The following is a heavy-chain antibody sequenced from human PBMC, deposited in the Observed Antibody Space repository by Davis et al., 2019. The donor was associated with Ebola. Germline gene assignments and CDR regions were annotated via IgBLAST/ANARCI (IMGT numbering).Heavy chain of an antibody. CDR2: IDWDDDK. CDR3: AHRLGRFGEWNFDY. V-gene: IGHV2-70*12. D-gene: IGHD3-10*01. CDR1: GFSLSTSGMC. J-gene: IGHJ4*02. Sequence: SGPTLVKPTQTLTLTCTFSGFSLSTSGMCVSWIRQPPGKALEWLARIDWDDDKYYSTSLKSRLTITKDTSKNQVVLTMINMDPVDTATYYCAHRLGRFGEWNFDYWGLGTLVTVSS.